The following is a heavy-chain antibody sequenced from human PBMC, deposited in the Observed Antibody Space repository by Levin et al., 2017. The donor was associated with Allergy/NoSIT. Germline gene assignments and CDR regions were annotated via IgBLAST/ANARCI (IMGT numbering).Heavy chain of an antibody. D-gene: IGHD1-1*01. CDR2: ISTTGDT. J-gene: IGHJ6*02. Sequence: GGSLRLSCAASGFTFSNYDMHWVRQTTGKVLEWVSSISTTGDTYYPGSVKGRFTISRDNAKNSLYLQMNSLRAGDTAIYYCARAWNDYYGMDGWGQGTTVTVSS. CDR1: GFTFSNYD. V-gene: IGHV3-13*01. CDR3: ARAWNDYYGMDG.